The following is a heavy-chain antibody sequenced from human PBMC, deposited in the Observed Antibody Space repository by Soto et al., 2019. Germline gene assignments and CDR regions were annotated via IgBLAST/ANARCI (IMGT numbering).Heavy chain of an antibody. J-gene: IGHJ6*02. CDR2: ISGSGGST. V-gene: IGHV3-23*01. CDR1: GFTFSSYA. D-gene: IGHD3-10*01. CDR3: AKDLHPITMVRGPSVLYYYGMDV. Sequence: PGGSLRLSCAASGFTFSSYAMSWVRQAPGKGLEWVSAISGSGGSTYYADSVKGRFTISRDNSKNTLYLQMNSLRAEDTAVYYCAKDLHPITMVRGPSVLYYYGMDVWGQGTTVTVSS.